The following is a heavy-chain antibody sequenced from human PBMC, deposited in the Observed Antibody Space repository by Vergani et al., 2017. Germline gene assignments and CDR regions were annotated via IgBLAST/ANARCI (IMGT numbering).Heavy chain of an antibody. D-gene: IGHD4-23*01. CDR2: ISSSSSTI. V-gene: IGHV3-48*04. CDR1: GFTFSSYS. Sequence: EVQLLESGGGLVQPGGSLRLSCAASGFTFSSYSMNWVRQAPGKGLEWVSYISSSSSTIYYADSVKGRFTISRDNAKNSLYLQMNSLRAEDTTVYYCARDAYWANSNHAFDIWGQGTMVTVSS. J-gene: IGHJ3*02. CDR3: ARDAYWANSNHAFDI.